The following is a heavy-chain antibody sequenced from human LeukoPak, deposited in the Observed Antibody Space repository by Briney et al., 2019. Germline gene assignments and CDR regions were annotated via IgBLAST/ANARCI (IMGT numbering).Heavy chain of an antibody. V-gene: IGHV4-4*07. D-gene: IGHD2-2*02. CDR1: GGSISSYY. CDR3: ARDHKGYRSSTSCYMMDV. CDR2: IYTSGST. J-gene: IGHJ6*04. Sequence: SETLSLTCTVSGGSISSYYWSWIRQPAGKGLEWIGRIYTSGSTNYNPSLKSRVTMSVDTSKNQFSLKLSSVTAADTAVYYCARDHKGYRSSTSCYMMDVWGKGTTVTVSS.